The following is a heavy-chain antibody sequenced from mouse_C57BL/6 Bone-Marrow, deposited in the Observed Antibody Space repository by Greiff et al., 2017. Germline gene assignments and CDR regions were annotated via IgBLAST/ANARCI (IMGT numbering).Heavy chain of an antibody. Sequence: VQLKESGAELVRPGASVKLSCTASGFNIKDDYMHWVKQRPEQGLEWIGWIDPENGDTEYASKFQGKATITADTSSNTAYLQLSSLTSEDTAVYYCVCYDDEDWFAYWGQGTLVTVSA. CDR2: IDPENGDT. CDR1: GFNIKDDY. J-gene: IGHJ3*01. CDR3: VCYDDEDWFAY. D-gene: IGHD2-4*01. V-gene: IGHV14-4*01.